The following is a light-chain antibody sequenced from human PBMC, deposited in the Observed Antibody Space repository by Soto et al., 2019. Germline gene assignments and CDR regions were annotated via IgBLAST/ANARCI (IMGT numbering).Light chain of an antibody. CDR3: SSYAGSNNHVV. J-gene: IGLJ2*01. Sequence: QPVLTQPPSASGSPGQSVTISCTGTRSGVGGYNYVSWYQQHPGKAPKLMIYEVSKRPSGVPDRFSGSKSGNTASLTVSGRQAEDEADYYCSSYAGSNNHVVFGGGTQLTVL. CDR1: RSGVGGYNY. CDR2: EVS. V-gene: IGLV2-8*01.